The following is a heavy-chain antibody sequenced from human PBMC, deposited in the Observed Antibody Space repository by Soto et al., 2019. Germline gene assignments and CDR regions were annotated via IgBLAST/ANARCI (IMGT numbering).Heavy chain of an antibody. CDR2: INPSGGGT. CDR3: ARRDGSDRTYFDY. D-gene: IGHD3-10*01. V-gene: IGHV1-46*01. J-gene: IGHJ4*02. CDR1: GYTFTSYY. Sequence: ASVKVSSKACGYTFTSYYIHCVRQAPGQGLEWMGVINPSGGGTMYAQSLQGRVTLTRDTSTSTVYMEVKSLRSEDTALYYCARRDGSDRTYFDYWGQGTLVTVSS.